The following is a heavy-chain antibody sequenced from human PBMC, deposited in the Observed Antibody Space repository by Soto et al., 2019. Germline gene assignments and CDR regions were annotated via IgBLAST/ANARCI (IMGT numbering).Heavy chain of an antibody. V-gene: IGHV4-39*01. Sequence: PSETLSLTCSVSGASISSSDYYWGWIRQPPGQGLEWIGSIYGGSTYYNPSLKSRVTISVDTSKNQFPLRLSSVTAADTAFFYCARGFPTEGYHNGNWFDPWGQGTLVTVSS. CDR1: GASISSSDYY. D-gene: IGHD5-12*01. J-gene: IGHJ5*02. CDR3: ARGFPTEGYHNGNWFDP. CDR2: IYGGST.